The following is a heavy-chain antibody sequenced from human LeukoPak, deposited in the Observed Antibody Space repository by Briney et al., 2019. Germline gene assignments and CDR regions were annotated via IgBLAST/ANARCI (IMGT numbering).Heavy chain of an antibody. Sequence: GGSLRLSCAASGFTFSNYYMSWIRQAPGKGLEWVSYISSSGSTIYYADSVKGRFTISRDNAKNSLYLQMNSLRAEDTAVYYCASYYDILTGYPYWGQGTLVTVSS. CDR3: ASYYDILTGYPY. CDR2: ISSSGSTI. CDR1: GFTFSNYY. V-gene: IGHV3-11*01. D-gene: IGHD3-9*01. J-gene: IGHJ4*02.